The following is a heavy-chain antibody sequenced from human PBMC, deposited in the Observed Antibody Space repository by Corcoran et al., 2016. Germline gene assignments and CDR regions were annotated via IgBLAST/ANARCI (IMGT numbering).Heavy chain of an antibody. J-gene: IGHJ6*02. D-gene: IGHD6-6*01. V-gene: IGHV3-21*01. CDR1: GFTFSSYS. Sequence: EVQLVESGGGLVKPGGSLRLSCAASGFTFSSYSMNWVRQAPGKGLEWVSSISSSSSYIYYADSVKGRFTISRDNAKNSLYLQMNSLRAEDTAVYYCASLGSSAGYYYYGMDVWGQGTTVTVSS. CDR3: ASLGSSAGYYYYGMDV. CDR2: ISSSSSYI.